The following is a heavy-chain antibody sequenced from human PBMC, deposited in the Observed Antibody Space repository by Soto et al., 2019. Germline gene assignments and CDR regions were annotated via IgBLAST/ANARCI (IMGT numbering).Heavy chain of an antibody. Sequence: QVQLVESGGGVVQPGRSLRLSCAASGFTFSSYAMHWVRQAPGKGLEWVAVISYDGSNKYYADSVKGRFTISRDNSKNPLYLQMNSLRAEDTAVYYCARDGSKRTGWGYYYYGMDVWGQGTTVTVSS. CDR1: GFTFSSYA. V-gene: IGHV3-30-3*01. D-gene: IGHD2-2*01. CDR2: ISYDGSNK. CDR3: ARDGSKRTGWGYYYYGMDV. J-gene: IGHJ6*02.